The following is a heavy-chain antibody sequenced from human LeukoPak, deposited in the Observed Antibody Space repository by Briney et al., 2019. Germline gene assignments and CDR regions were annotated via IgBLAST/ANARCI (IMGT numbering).Heavy chain of an antibody. V-gene: IGHV3-11*05. CDR1: GFTFSDYY. D-gene: IGHD3-9*01. CDR2: ISSSSSYT. CDR3: ARDFPTARLVIKRFMDV. J-gene: IGHJ6*02. Sequence: GGSLRLSCAASGFTFSDYYMSWIRQAPGKGLEWVSYISSSSSYTNYADSVKGRFTISRDNAKNSLYLQMNSLRAEDTAVYYCARDFPTARLVIKRFMDVWGQGTMVTVSS.